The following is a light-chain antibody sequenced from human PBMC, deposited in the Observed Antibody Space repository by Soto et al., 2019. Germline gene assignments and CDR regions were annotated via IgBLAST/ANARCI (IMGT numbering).Light chain of an antibody. CDR2: AAS. CDR1: QGIRNY. CDR3: QQLNSYPPWT. J-gene: IGKJ1*01. Sequence: DIQLTQSPSFLSASVGDRVTITCRASQGIRNYLAWYQQKPGKAPKLLIYAASTLQSGVSSRFSGSGSGTAFTLTISSLQPEDFATYYCQQLNSYPPWTFGQGTKVEIK. V-gene: IGKV1-9*01.